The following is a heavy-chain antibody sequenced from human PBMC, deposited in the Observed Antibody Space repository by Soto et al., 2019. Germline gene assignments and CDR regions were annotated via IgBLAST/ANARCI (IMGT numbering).Heavy chain of an antibody. V-gene: IGHV4-30-4*01. D-gene: IGHD5-12*01. CDR3: ARAGSGYDPFGY. J-gene: IGHJ4*02. Sequence: SETLSLTCTLSGGYISSGDYYWSSIRQPPGKGLEWTGYIYYRGTTNYNPCRKSRVTISVDTCNNYICLRPSSVTAAYTRVYSCARAGSGYDPFGYWGQGTMVTVSS. CDR2: IYYRGTT. CDR1: GGYISSGDYY.